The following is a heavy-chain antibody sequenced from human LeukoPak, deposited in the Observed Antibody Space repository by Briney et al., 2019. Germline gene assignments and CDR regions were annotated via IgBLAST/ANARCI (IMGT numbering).Heavy chain of an antibody. J-gene: IGHJ3*02. Sequence: SETLSLTCTVSGGSISSYYWSWIRQPAGKGLEWIGRIHTSGSTNYNPSLKSRVTMSVDTSKNQFSLKLSSVTAADTAVYYCARDYDILTGYYGGDAFDIWGQGTMVTVSS. CDR3: ARDYDILTGYYGGDAFDI. CDR2: IHTSGST. V-gene: IGHV4-4*07. D-gene: IGHD3-9*01. CDR1: GGSISSYY.